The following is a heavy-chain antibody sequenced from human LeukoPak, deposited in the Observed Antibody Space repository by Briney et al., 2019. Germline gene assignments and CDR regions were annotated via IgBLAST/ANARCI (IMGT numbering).Heavy chain of an antibody. CDR3: TRANYYDSSGYRPLGY. V-gene: IGHV3-49*03. CDR1: GFTFGDYA. D-gene: IGHD3-22*01. CDR2: IRSKAYGGTT. J-gene: IGHJ4*02. Sequence: GGSLRLSCTASGFTFGDYAMSWFRPAPGKGLEWVGFIRSKAYGGTTEYAASVKGRFTISRDDSKSIAYLQMNSLKTEDTAVYYCTRANYYDSSGYRPLGYWGQGTLVTVSS.